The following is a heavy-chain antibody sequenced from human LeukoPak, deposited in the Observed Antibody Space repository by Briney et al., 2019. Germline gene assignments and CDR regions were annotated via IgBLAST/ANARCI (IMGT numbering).Heavy chain of an antibody. CDR3: ARVYGSGSYYNGYYYYYMDV. Sequence: PSGTLSLTCAVSGGSFSSCNWWSWVRQPPGKGLEWIGEIHHSGSTNYNPSLKSRVTISVDKSRNQFSLKLSSVTAADTAVYYCARVYGSGSYYNGYYYYYMDVWGKGTTVTISS. J-gene: IGHJ6*03. V-gene: IGHV4-4*02. D-gene: IGHD3-10*01. CDR2: IHHSGST. CDR1: GGSFSSCNW.